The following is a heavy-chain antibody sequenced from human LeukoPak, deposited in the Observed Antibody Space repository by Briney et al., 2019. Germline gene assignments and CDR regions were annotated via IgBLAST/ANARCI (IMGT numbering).Heavy chain of an antibody. CDR1: GYSFTSYR. V-gene: IGHV5-51*01. D-gene: IGHD1-1*01. J-gene: IGHJ6*03. CDR2: IYPGDSDT. Sequence: GESLKISCKGSGYSFTSYRIGWVRQMPGKGLEWMGIIYPGDSDTRYSPSFQGQVTISADKSISTAYLQWSSLKASDTAMYYCARLNWNDPGDYYYYYYMDVWGKGTTVTVSS. CDR3: ARLNWNDPGDYYYYYYMDV.